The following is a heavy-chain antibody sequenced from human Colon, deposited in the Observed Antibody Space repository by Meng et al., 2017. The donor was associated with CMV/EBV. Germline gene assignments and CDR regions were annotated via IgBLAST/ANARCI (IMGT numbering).Heavy chain of an antibody. CDR1: EFSFSSFQ. J-gene: IGHJ4*02. CDR3: AREGDYYDSDGYSYYFDY. V-gene: IGHV3-48*03. D-gene: IGHD3-22*01. Sequence: GESLKISCAASEFSFSSFQMNWVRQAPGKGLEWVAYISSSGSTMHYTDSVKGRFTISRDNAKNSPYLQMNSLRAEDTAVYFCAREGDYYDSDGYSYYFDYWGQGTLVTVSS. CDR2: ISSSGSTM.